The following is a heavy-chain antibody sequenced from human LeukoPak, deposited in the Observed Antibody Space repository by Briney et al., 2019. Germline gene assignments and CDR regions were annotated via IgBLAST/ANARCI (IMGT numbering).Heavy chain of an antibody. CDR3: ARKAAHPHDAFDI. Sequence: SVKVSCKASGGTFSSYAISWVRQAPGQGLEWMGGIIPIFGTANYAQKFQGRVTMTADEPTSTAYMELSSLRSEDTAVYYCARKAAHPHDAFDIWGQGTMVTVSS. CDR1: GGTFSSYA. D-gene: IGHD6-6*01. V-gene: IGHV1-69*01. J-gene: IGHJ3*02. CDR2: IIPIFGTA.